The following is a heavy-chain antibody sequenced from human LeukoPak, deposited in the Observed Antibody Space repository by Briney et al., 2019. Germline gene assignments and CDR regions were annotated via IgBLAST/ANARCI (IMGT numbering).Heavy chain of an antibody. Sequence: ASVKVSCKASGYTFTGYHMHWVRQAPGQGLEWLGWINPNSGDTSYAQKFQGRVTMTRDTSISTAYMELSSLRSDGTAVYYCAKTDARSSSYYYTLDVWGQGTTVTVSS. V-gene: IGHV1-2*02. CDR2: INPNSGDT. CDR3: AKTDARSSSYYYTLDV. J-gene: IGHJ6*02. CDR1: GYTFTGYH.